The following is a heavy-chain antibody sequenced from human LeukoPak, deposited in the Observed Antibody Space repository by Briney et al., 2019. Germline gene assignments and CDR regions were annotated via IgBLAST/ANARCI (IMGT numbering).Heavy chain of an antibody. J-gene: IGHJ4*02. Sequence: PSETLSLTCTVSGGSISNYYWSWIRQPPGKGLEWIGYIYYSGSTNYNPSLKSRVTISVDTSKNQFSLKLSSVTAADTAVYYCARANYYDSSGYYGFDYWGQGTLVTVSS. D-gene: IGHD3-22*01. CDR1: GGSISNYY. CDR2: IYYSGST. CDR3: ARANYYDSSGYYGFDY. V-gene: IGHV4-59*01.